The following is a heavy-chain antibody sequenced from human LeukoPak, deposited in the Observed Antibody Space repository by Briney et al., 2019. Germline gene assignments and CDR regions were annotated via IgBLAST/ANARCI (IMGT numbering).Heavy chain of an antibody. CDR1: GSTFSSYW. Sequence: GGSLRLSCAASGSTFSSYWMSWVRQAPGKGLEWVANIKQDGSEKYYVDSVKGRFTISRDNAKNSLYLQMNSLRAEDTAVYYCARDQGPYGDYYFDYWGQGTLVTVSS. CDR2: IKQDGSEK. D-gene: IGHD4-17*01. J-gene: IGHJ4*02. CDR3: ARDQGPYGDYYFDY. V-gene: IGHV3-7*01.